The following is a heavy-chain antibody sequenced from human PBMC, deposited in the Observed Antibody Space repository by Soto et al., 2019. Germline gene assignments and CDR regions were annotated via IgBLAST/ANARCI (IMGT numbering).Heavy chain of an antibody. CDR1: GGSISSSNW. V-gene: IGHV4-4*02. J-gene: IGHJ3*02. D-gene: IGHD2-2*02. Sequence: PSETLSLTCAVSGGSISSSNWWSWVRQPPGKGLEWIGEIYHSGSTNYNPSLKSRVTISVDKSKNQFSLKLSYVTAADTAVYYCATPPHCSSNSCYRGAAFDIWGQGTMVTVSS. CDR2: IYHSGST. CDR3: ATPPHCSSNSCYRGAAFDI.